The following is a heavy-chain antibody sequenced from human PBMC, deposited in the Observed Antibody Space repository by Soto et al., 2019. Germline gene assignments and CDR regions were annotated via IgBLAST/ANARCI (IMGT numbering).Heavy chain of an antibody. CDR3: SRVFPAAGTGEIDK. V-gene: IGHV1-18*01. Sequence: QVQLVQSGAEVKKPGASVRLSCKPSGYTFSTFGITWVRQAPGQGLEWMGWINTDNGDTNYAKNFQGRVTMTTEKSTNTAYMELRSLRYDDTGVYYCSRVFPAAGTGEIDKWGQGTPVTVST. J-gene: IGHJ4*02. CDR2: INTDNGDT. CDR1: GYTFSTFG. D-gene: IGHD6-13*01.